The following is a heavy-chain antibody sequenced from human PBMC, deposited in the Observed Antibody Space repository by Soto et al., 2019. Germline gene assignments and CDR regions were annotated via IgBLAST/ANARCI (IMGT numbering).Heavy chain of an antibody. CDR2: INPAHDNT. J-gene: IGHJ4*02. V-gene: IGHV1-3*05. Sequence: QVHLVQSGAEERMPGASVKLSCKASGYIFTNYAVHWVRQAPGQSLEWMGWINPAHDNTKYSQKLQGRVTTSREKSASEAYMEMTILRSKDTPAYYYAGVGYRGYYDASLDFWGQGTLVTVSS. CDR3: AGVGYRGYYDASLDF. CDR1: GYIFTNYA. D-gene: IGHD3-3*01.